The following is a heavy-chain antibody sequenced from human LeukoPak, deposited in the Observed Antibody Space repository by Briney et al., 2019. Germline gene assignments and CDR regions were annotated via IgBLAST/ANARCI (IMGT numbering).Heavy chain of an antibody. D-gene: IGHD3-22*01. CDR3: AREGGYYDSSGYIVY. V-gene: IGHV3-7*01. Sequence: GGSLRLSCAASGFTFSSYWMSWVRQAPGKGLEWVANIKQDGSEKYYVDSVKGRFTISRDNAKNSLYVQMNSLRAEDTAVYYCAREGGYYDSSGYIVYWGQGTLVTVSS. CDR2: IKQDGSEK. CDR1: GFTFSSYW. J-gene: IGHJ4*02.